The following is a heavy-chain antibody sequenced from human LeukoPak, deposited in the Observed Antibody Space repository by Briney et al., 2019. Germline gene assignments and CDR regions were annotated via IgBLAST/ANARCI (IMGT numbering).Heavy chain of an antibody. J-gene: IGHJ4*02. CDR2: ISGSGGST. V-gene: IGHV3-23*01. D-gene: IGHD3-10*01. CDR1: GFTFSSYA. Sequence: QPGGSLRLSCAASGFTFSSYAMSWVRQAPGKGLEWVSAISGSGGSTYYADSVKGRFTISRDNSKNTLYLQMNSLRAEDTAVYYCAKHTEYYGSGSYRFDYWGQGTLVTVSS. CDR3: AKHTEYYGSGSYRFDY.